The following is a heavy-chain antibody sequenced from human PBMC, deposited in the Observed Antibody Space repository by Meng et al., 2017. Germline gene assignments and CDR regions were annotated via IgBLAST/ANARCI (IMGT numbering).Heavy chain of an antibody. CDR3: ARGSYSFDS. CDR2: AYYRSKWYH. J-gene: IGHJ4*02. CDR1: GSSVSSTRAA. Sequence: GPGLVNPRPALPLIFALSGSSVSSTRAAWNWIRQSPSRGLEWLGRAYYRSKWYHDYAESVKSRISIDPDTSKNQFSLQLRSVTPEDSAVYYCARGSYSFDSWGQRTLVTVSS. V-gene: IGHV6-1*01. D-gene: IGHD1-26*01.